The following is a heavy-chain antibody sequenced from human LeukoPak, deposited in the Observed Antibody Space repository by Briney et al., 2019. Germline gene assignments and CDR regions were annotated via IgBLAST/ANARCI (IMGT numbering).Heavy chain of an antibody. CDR2: ISYDGSAH. D-gene: IGHD6-19*01. Sequence: GGSLRLSCAASGFPFSSYPMHWLRQPPRKGLDWVAVISYDGSAHSYPDSLRGRFTISRDNSKNSLYLQMNSLGAEDTALYYCAREGGSSGSAGYFDLWGRGTLVTVSS. CDR3: AREGGSSGSAGYFDL. V-gene: IGHV3-30*04. J-gene: IGHJ2*01. CDR1: GFPFSSYP.